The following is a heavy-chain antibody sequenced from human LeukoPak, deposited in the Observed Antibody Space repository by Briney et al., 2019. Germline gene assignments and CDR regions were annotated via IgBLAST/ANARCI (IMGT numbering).Heavy chain of an antibody. D-gene: IGHD6-6*01. CDR3: ASSPTSSIAARSDSYYYYMDV. CDR1: GYTLTSYY. J-gene: IGHJ6*03. CDR2: INPSGGST. V-gene: IGHV1-46*01. Sequence: ASVKVSCKASGYTLTSYYMHWVRQAPGQGLEWMGIINPSGGSTSYAQKFQGRVTMTRDTSTSTVYMELSSLRSEDTAVYYCASSPTSSIAARSDSYYYYMDVWGKGTTVTVSS.